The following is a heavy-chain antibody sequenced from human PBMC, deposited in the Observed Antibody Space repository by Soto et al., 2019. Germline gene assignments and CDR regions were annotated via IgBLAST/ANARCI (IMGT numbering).Heavy chain of an antibody. CDR2: INHSGST. Sequence: SETLSLTCAVYGGSFSGYYWSWIRQPPGKGLEWIGEINHSGSTNYNPSLKSRVTISVDTSKNQFSLKLSSVTAADTAVYYCARADGGDDYYYYYYMDVWGKGTTVTVSS. J-gene: IGHJ6*03. CDR3: ARADGGDDYYYYYYMDV. D-gene: IGHD2-21*02. CDR1: GGSFSGYY. V-gene: IGHV4-34*01.